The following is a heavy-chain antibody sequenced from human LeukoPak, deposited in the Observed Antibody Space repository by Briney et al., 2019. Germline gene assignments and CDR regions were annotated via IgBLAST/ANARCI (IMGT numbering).Heavy chain of an antibody. D-gene: IGHD6-13*01. J-gene: IGHJ4*02. Sequence: SGTLSLTCTVSGGSISSFLWSWIRQPPGKALEWIGYIYYSGSTNYNPSLKSRVTISVDTSKNQFSLKVASVTAADTAVYYCARSYSRSLSHSYWGQGTLVTVSS. CDR1: GGSISSFL. V-gene: IGHV4-59*08. CDR3: ARSYSRSLSHSY. CDR2: IYYSGST.